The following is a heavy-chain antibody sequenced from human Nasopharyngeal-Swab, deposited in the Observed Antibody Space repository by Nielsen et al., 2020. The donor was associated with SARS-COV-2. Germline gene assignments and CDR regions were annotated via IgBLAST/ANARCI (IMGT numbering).Heavy chain of an antibody. CDR1: GFTFSSYS. Sequence: GESLKISCAASGFTFSSYSMNWVRQAPGKGLEWVSSISSSSSYIYYADSVKGRFTISRDNAKNSLYLQMNSLRAEDTAVYYCASIGFLEWLSHAFDIWGQGTIVTVSS. J-gene: IGHJ3*02. D-gene: IGHD3-3*02. V-gene: IGHV3-21*01. CDR3: ASIGFLEWLSHAFDI. CDR2: ISSSSSYI.